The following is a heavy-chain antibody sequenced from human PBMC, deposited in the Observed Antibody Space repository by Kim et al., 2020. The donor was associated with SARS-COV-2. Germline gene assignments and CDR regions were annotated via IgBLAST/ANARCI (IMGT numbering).Heavy chain of an antibody. CDR2: IYNSGST. D-gene: IGHD5-18*01. CDR3: ARAIDTAVMPFDY. CDR1: GGSVSSNY. V-gene: IGHV4-59*02. Sequence: SETLSLTCTVSGGSVSSNYWNWIRQPPGKGLQWIGYIYNSGSTNYNPSLKSRVTISVDTSKNQFSLKLTSVTAADTAVYYCARAIDTAVMPFDYWGQGTLVTVSS. J-gene: IGHJ4*02.